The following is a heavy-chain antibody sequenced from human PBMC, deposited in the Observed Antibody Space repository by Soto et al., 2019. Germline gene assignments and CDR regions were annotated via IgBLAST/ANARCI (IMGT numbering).Heavy chain of an antibody. CDR1: GFTFSSYA. V-gene: IGHV3-23*04. Sequence: VQLVESGGGVVQPGRSLRLSCSASGFTFSSYAMSWVRQAPGKGLEWVSTIIGSGGSTYYADSVKGRFSVSRDNSKNTLYLQMNSLRAEDTAVYYCAKDRNYYDSSGYDYWGQGTLVTVSS. J-gene: IGHJ4*02. CDR3: AKDRNYYDSSGYDY. D-gene: IGHD3-22*01. CDR2: IIGSGGST.